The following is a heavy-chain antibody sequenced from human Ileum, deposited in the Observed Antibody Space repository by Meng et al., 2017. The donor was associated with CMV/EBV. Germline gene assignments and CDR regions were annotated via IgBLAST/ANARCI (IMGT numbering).Heavy chain of an antibody. J-gene: IGHJ4*02. CDR2: ISASGSTM. CDR3: AREGLMGAFDF. Sequence: YCAASGVHFSDYYMGRIRQAPGKGLEWLSYISASGSTMYFADSVKGRFTMSRDNAKNLLFLQMNDLRGDDTAVYYCAREGLMGAFDFWGQGALVTVSS. D-gene: IGHD3-16*01. CDR1: GVHFSDYY. V-gene: IGHV3-11*01.